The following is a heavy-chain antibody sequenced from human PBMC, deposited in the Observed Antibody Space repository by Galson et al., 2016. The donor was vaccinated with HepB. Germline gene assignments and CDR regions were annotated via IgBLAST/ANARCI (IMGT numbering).Heavy chain of an antibody. CDR3: AIHVWSTSNPFNY. J-gene: IGHJ4*02. Sequence: SCKASGYTFISYSLTWVRQAPGQGLEWMGWVSPYNGDTHYAQNVQGRVTMTTDRSTSTAYMQLRSLTSEDTALSFCAIHVWSTSNPFNYWGQGTLVTVSS. V-gene: IGHV1-18*01. D-gene: IGHD2-8*02. CDR1: GYTFISYS. CDR2: VSPYNGDT.